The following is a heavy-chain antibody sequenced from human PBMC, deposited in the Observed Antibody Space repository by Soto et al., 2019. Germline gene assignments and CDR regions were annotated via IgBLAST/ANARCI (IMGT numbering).Heavy chain of an antibody. D-gene: IGHD3-3*01. J-gene: IGHJ4*02. CDR2: ISGSGGST. CDR1: GFTFSSYA. Sequence: GGSLRLSCAASGFTFSSYAMSWVRQAPGKGLEWVSAISGSGGSTYYADSVKGRFTISRDNSKNTLYLQMNSLRAEDTAVYYCAKDRDFWSGYSPYYFDYWGQGTLVTVSS. CDR3: AKDRDFWSGYSPYYFDY. V-gene: IGHV3-23*01.